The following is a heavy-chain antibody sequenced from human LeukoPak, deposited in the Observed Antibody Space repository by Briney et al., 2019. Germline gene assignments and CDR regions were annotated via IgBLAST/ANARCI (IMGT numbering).Heavy chain of an antibody. CDR1: GFTFSSYG. CDR2: IWYDGSQE. Sequence: PGGSLRLSCATSGFTFSSYGFDWVRQAPGKGLEWVAAIWYDGSQEYYADSVKGRFTISRDTSKNTLYLQMNSLRAEDTAVYYCAGTCSSTSCPRGGYYYYMDVWGKGTTVTVSS. V-gene: IGHV3-30*02. J-gene: IGHJ6*03. D-gene: IGHD2-2*01. CDR3: AGTCSSTSCPRGGYYYYMDV.